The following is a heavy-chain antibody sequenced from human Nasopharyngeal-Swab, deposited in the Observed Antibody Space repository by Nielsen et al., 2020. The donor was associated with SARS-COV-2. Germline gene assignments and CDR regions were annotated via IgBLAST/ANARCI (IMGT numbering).Heavy chain of an antibody. D-gene: IGHD1-26*01. CDR2: INGNTGDT. J-gene: IGHJ4*02. V-gene: IGHV1-2*02. Sequence: ASVKVSCKASEDSFTGYYMYWVRQAPGQGLEWMGWINGNTGDTKYAQKFQGRVTLTRDTSISTAYMELTSLRFDDTAVYYCARVGGGAPFDHWGQGTLVTVSS. CDR3: ARVGGGAPFDH. CDR1: EDSFTGYY.